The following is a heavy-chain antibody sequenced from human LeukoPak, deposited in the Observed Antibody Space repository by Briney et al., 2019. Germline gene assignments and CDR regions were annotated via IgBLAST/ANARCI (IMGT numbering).Heavy chain of an antibody. CDR1: GGSISSHY. CDR3: ARGGTTVTPGLLWFDP. CDR2: IYYSGST. Sequence: PSETLSLTCSVSGGSISSHYWSWIQQPPGKGLEWIGYIYYSGSTKYNPSLKSRVTISVDTSKNQFSLKLSSVTAADTAVYYCARGGTTVTPGLLWFDPWGQGTLVTVSS. V-gene: IGHV4-59*11. J-gene: IGHJ5*02. D-gene: IGHD4-17*01.